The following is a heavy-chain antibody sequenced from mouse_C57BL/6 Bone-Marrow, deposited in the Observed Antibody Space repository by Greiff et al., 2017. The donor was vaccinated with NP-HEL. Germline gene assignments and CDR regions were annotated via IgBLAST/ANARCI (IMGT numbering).Heavy chain of an antibody. Sequence: VQLQQSGAELVKPGASVKLSCKASGYTFTEYTIHWVKQRSGQGLEWIGWFYPGSGSIKYNEKFKDKATLTADKASSTVSMDLSRLTSEDSAVYFCARHGDYFGSSYGYFDVWGTGTTVTVSS. CDR2: FYPGSGSI. CDR3: ARHGDYFGSSYGYFDV. CDR1: GYTFTEYT. J-gene: IGHJ1*03. D-gene: IGHD1-1*01. V-gene: IGHV1-62-2*01.